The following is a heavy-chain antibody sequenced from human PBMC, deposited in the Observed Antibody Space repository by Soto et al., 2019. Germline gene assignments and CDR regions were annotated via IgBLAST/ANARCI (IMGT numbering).Heavy chain of an antibody. CDR2: ISVYNGNA. Sequence: ASVKVSCKASGYSFTNYGISWVRQAPGQGLEWMGWISVYNGNANYAQKLQDRVTMATDTSTSTAYMELRSLRSDDTAVYYCARWGPCGGDCYCYWGQGTLVTVSS. J-gene: IGHJ4*02. V-gene: IGHV1-18*01. CDR1: GYSFTNYG. D-gene: IGHD2-21*02. CDR3: ARWGPCGGDCYCY.